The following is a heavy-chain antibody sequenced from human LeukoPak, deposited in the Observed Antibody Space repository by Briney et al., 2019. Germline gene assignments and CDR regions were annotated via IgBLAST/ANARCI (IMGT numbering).Heavy chain of an antibody. V-gene: IGHV1-2*02. CDR1: GYTFTGYY. CDR3: AATPQRVGATRGWFDP. CDR2: INPNSGGT. J-gene: IGHJ5*02. D-gene: IGHD1-26*01. Sequence: ASVKVSCKASGYTFTGYYMHWMRQAPGQGLEWMGWINPNSGGTNYAQKFQGRVTMTRDTSISTAYMELSRLRSDDTAVYYCAATPQRVGATRGWFDPWGQGTLVTVSS.